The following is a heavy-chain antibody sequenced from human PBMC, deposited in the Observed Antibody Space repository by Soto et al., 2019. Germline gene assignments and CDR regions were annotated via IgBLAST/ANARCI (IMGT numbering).Heavy chain of an antibody. CDR2: ISGSGGST. Sequence: GSLRLSCAASGFTFSSYAMSWVRQAPGKGLEWVSAISGSGGSTYYADSVKGRVNLSRNNSKNTLYLQMNSLKTEDTAVYYCAKAPPYIAVAGPVDYWGQGTLVTVSS. D-gene: IGHD6-19*01. CDR1: GFTFSSYA. J-gene: IGHJ4*02. CDR3: AKAPPYIAVAGPVDY. V-gene: IGHV3-23*01.